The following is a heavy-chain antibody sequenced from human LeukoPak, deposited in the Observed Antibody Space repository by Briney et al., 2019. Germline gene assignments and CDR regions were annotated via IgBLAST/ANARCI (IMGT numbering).Heavy chain of an antibody. Sequence: GGSLRLSCTGSGFIFGDYTMSWVRQAPGKGLEWLSYISASGGNTFYADSVKGRFTISRDNSKNTLYLQMNSLRAEDTAVYYCASGGVVATIGDYWGQGTLVTVSS. V-gene: IGHV3-48*01. CDR3: ASGGVVATIGDY. CDR2: ISASGGNT. D-gene: IGHD5-12*01. J-gene: IGHJ4*02. CDR1: GFIFGDYT.